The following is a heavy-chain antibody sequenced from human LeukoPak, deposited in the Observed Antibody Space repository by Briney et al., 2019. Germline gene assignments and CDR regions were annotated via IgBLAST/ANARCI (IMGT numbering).Heavy chain of an antibody. CDR3: AKSTRSGWYYYYYMDV. Sequence: GGSLRLSCAASGFTFSSYAMHWVRQAPGKGLEFVSAISSNGGSTYYANSVKGRFTISRDNSKNTLYLLMGSLRAEDTAVYYCAKSTRSGWYYYYYMDVWGKGTTVTVSS. J-gene: IGHJ6*03. CDR2: ISSNGGST. CDR1: GFTFSSYA. V-gene: IGHV3-64*01. D-gene: IGHD6-19*01.